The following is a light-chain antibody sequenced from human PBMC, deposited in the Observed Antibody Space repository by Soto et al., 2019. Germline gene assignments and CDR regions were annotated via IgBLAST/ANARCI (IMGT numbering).Light chain of an antibody. J-gene: IGLJ1*01. CDR2: DVS. CDR3: SSYTTSLRGQIV. Sequence: QSALTQPASVSGAPGQRVTISCTGTSTNIGGDNYVTWYQHHPGKAPKLMIFDVSNRPSGVSNRFSGSKSGNTASLAISGLQPEDEADYYCSSYTTSLRGQIVFGTGTKLTVL. CDR1: STNIGGDNY. V-gene: IGLV2-14*03.